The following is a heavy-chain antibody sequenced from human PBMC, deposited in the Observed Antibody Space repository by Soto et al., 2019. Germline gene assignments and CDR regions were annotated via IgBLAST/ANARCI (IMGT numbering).Heavy chain of an antibody. J-gene: IGHJ3*01. CDR3: ATRPLLPGAP. CDR1: GFTFSSND. D-gene: IGHD3-22*01. Sequence: EVQLVESGGGLIQPGGSLRLSCAASGFTFSSNDMNWVRQAPGKGLEWVSLIYSGGSTYYADSVNGRFTISRYNSKNTLYLQISSLRAEDTAVYYCATRPLLPGAPWGQGTMVTVSS. V-gene: IGHV3-53*01. CDR2: IYSGGST.